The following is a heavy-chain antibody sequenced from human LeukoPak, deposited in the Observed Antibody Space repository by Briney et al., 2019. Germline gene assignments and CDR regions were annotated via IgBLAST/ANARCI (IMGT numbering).Heavy chain of an antibody. CDR2: ISGSGGNT. CDR1: GFTFYNYA. Sequence: GGSLRLSCAASGFTFYNYAMSWVRQAPGKGLEWVSTISGSGGNTYYADSVKGRFTISRDNSENTLYLQMNSPRAEDTAVYYCAKPLGYCTGGVCYSNYFDPWGQGTLVTVSS. J-gene: IGHJ5*02. D-gene: IGHD2-8*02. V-gene: IGHV3-23*01. CDR3: AKPLGYCTGGVCYSNYFDP.